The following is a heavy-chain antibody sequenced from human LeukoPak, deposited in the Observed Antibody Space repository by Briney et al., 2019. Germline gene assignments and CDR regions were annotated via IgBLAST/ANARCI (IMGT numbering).Heavy chain of an antibody. CDR3: VWAGYYDSSGYKGYFDY. D-gene: IGHD3-22*01. CDR1: GGTFSSYA. CDR2: IIPIFGTA. J-gene: IGHJ4*02. Sequence: GASVKVSCKASGGTFSSYAISWVRQAPGQGLEWMGGIIPIFGTANYAQQCQGRVTITADESTSTAYMELSSLRSEDTAVYYCVWAGYYDSSGYKGYFDYWGQGTPVTVSS. V-gene: IGHV1-69*13.